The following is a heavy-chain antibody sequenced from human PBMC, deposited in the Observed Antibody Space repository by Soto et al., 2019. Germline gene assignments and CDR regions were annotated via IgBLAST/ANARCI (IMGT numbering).Heavy chain of an antibody. CDR3: ARIPRDILKFSRLY. Sequence: GESLKISCKGSGYSFTSYRISWVRQMPGKGLEWMGRIDPSDSYTNYSPSFQGHVTISADKSISTAYLQWSSLKASDTAMYYCARIPRDILKFSRLYWGQGTLVTVSS. D-gene: IGHD3-9*01. V-gene: IGHV5-10-1*01. CDR2: IDPSDSYT. J-gene: IGHJ4*02. CDR1: GYSFTSYR.